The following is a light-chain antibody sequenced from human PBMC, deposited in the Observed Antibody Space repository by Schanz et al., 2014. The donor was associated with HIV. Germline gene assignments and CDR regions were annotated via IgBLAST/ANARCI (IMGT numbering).Light chain of an antibody. Sequence: IRLTQSPSSLSASTGDRVTLTCRASQGISSYLAWYQQKPGKAPKLLIYAASTLQSGVPSRFSGSGSGTDFTLTISCLQSEDFATYYCLQHNAYPLTFGQGTRLDI. J-gene: IGKJ5*01. CDR1: QGISSY. CDR2: AAS. V-gene: IGKV1-8*01. CDR3: LQHNAYPLT.